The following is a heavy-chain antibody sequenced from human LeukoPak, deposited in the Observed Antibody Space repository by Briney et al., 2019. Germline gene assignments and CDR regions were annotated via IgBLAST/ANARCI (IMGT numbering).Heavy chain of an antibody. Sequence: SVEVSCKASGGTFSSYAISWVRQAPGQGLEWMGGIIPIFGTANYAQKFQGRVTITTDESTSTAYMELSSLRSDDTSVYYCARDRISGSYYQDYWGQGTLVTVSS. CDR3: ARDRISGSYYQDY. D-gene: IGHD1-26*01. V-gene: IGHV1-69*05. CDR1: GGTFSSYA. CDR2: IIPIFGTA. J-gene: IGHJ4*02.